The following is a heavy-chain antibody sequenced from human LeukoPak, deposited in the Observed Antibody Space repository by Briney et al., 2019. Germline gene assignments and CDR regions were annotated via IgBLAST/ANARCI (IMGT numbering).Heavy chain of an antibody. CDR2: ISWNSGSI. Sequence: GGSLRLSCAASGFTFDDYAMHWVRQAPGKGLEWVSGISWNSGSIGYADSVKGRFTISRDNAKNSLYLQMNSLRAEDTALYYCAKDMAADYYYYYGMDVWGQGTTVTVSS. CDR1: GFTFDDYA. CDR3: AKDMAADYYYYYGMDV. V-gene: IGHV3-9*01. J-gene: IGHJ6*02. D-gene: IGHD6-19*01.